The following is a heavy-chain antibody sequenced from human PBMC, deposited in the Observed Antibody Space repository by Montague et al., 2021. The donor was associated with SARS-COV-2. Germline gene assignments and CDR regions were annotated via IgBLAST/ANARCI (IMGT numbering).Heavy chain of an antibody. CDR3: ARLRDGVVPSPILGVGPYYSYYYMDV. V-gene: IGHV4-34*01. CDR2: INHGGST. D-gene: IGHD3-10*01. Sequence: SETLSLTCAVYGGSFSGNYWNWIRQPPGKGLEWIGEINHGGSTNYNPSLKSRLTISADTSKNQFSLKLTSVAAADTAVYYCARLRDGVVPSPILGVGPYYSYYYMDVWGEGTTVTVSS. CDR1: GGSFSGNY. J-gene: IGHJ6*03.